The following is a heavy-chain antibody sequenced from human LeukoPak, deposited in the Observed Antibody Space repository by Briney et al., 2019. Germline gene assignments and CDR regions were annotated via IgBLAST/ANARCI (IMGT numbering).Heavy chain of an antibody. J-gene: IGHJ3*02. CDR2: ITNSGSII. Sequence: GGSLRLSCAASGFTFSDYSISWIRQAPGKGLEWVSYITNSGSIIYSADSVKGRFTISRDNAKDSLYLQMNSLRAEDTAVYYCAKPIVGSFDAFDIWGQGTMVTVSS. CDR1: GFTFSDYS. D-gene: IGHD1-26*01. V-gene: IGHV3-11*01. CDR3: AKPIVGSFDAFDI.